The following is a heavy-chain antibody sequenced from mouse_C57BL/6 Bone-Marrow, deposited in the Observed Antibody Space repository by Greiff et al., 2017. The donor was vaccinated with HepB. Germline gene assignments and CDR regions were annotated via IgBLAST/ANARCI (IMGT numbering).Heavy chain of an antibody. V-gene: IGHV1-26*01. CDR3: ARCYYDYVFDY. CDR1: GYTFTDYY. J-gene: IGHJ2*01. CDR2: INPNNGGT. Sequence: EVQLQQSGPELVKPGASVKISCKASGYTFTDYYMNWVKQSHGKSLEWIGDINPNNGGTSYNQKFKGKATLTVDKSSSTAYMELRSLTSEDSAVYYCARCYYDYVFDYWGQGTTLTVSS. D-gene: IGHD2-4*01.